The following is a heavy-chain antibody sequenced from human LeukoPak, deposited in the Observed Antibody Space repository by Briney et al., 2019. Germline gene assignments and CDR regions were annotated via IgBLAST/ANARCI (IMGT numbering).Heavy chain of an antibody. CDR3: AKDWGRVEMATILDY. J-gene: IGHJ4*02. D-gene: IGHD5-24*01. Sequence: GGSLRLSCAASGFTLDDYAMHWVRQAPGKGLEWVSLISGDGGSTYYADSVKGRFTISRDNSKNSLYLQMNSLRTEDTALYYCAKDWGRVEMATILDYWGQGTLVTVSS. CDR1: GFTLDDYA. V-gene: IGHV3-43*02. CDR2: ISGDGGST.